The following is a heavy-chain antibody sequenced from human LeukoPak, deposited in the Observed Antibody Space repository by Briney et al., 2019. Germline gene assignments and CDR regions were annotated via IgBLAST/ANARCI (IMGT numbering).Heavy chain of an antibody. CDR3: ARVLTYYYDSNDY. CDR1: GGSISSSSYY. CDR2: IYYSGGT. J-gene: IGHJ4*02. V-gene: IGHV4-39*07. D-gene: IGHD3-22*01. Sequence: PSETLSLTCTISGGSISSSSYYWGWIRQPPGKGLEWIGSIYYSGGTYYNPSLKSRVTISVDTSKNQFSLKLSSVTAADTAVYYCARVLTYYYDSNDYWGQGTLVTVSS.